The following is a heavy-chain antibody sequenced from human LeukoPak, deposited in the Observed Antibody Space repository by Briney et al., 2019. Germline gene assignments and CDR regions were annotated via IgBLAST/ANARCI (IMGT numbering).Heavy chain of an antibody. CDR3: ARDPRQWLAPFDY. CDR1: GFTFSSYS. Sequence: GGSLRLSCAASGFTFSSYSTNWVCQAPGKGLEWVSYISSSSSTIYYADSVKGRFTISRDNAKNSLYLQMNSLRAEDTAVYYCARDPRQWLAPFDYWGQGTLVTVSS. V-gene: IGHV3-48*01. D-gene: IGHD6-19*01. CDR2: ISSSSSTI. J-gene: IGHJ4*02.